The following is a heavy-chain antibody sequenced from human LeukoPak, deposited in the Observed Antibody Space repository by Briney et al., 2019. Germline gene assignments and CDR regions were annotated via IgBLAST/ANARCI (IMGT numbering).Heavy chain of an antibody. J-gene: IGHJ4*02. D-gene: IGHD2-21*02. CDR1: GFTFSSYA. CDR3: LRDGGDWCEGDY. Sequence: GGSLRLSCAASGFTFSSYAMTWVRQAPGKGLEWVANIKKDGSDKNYVDSVKGRFTISRDNARNSLWLQMNSLRAEDTAVYYCLRDGGDWCEGDYWGQGTLVTVSS. CDR2: IKKDGSDK. V-gene: IGHV3-7*05.